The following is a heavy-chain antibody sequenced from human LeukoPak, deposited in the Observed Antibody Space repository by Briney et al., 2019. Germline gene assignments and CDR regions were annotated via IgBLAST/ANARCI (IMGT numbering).Heavy chain of an antibody. CDR1: GFTFDDFA. CDR2: ISWNSGSL. V-gene: IGHV3-9*01. D-gene: IGHD3-9*01. Sequence: PGGSLRLSCAASGFTFDDFAMLGPRQAPGQGREGGPGISWNSGSLGYAESVKGRFTVSRDNAKNSLYLQMNSLRAEDTALDYCAKAHNSDIVTGYPYWGQGTLVTVSS. J-gene: IGHJ4*02. CDR3: AKAHNSDIVTGYPY.